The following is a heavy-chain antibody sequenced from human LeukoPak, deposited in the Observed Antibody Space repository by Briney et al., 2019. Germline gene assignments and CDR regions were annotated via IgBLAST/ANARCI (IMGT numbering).Heavy chain of an antibody. J-gene: IGHJ3*01. Sequence: PGGSLRLSCAASGFTFSTYGMNWVRQAPGKGLEWVSSISSNTRDIYYADSVRGRFTISRDNAKNSLYLQMSSLRADDTAVYYCARDMTTEYSSSFYAFDVWGQGTMVTLSS. V-gene: IGHV3-21*01. CDR2: ISSNTRDI. CDR1: GFTFSTYG. D-gene: IGHD6-6*01. CDR3: ARDMTTEYSSSFYAFDV.